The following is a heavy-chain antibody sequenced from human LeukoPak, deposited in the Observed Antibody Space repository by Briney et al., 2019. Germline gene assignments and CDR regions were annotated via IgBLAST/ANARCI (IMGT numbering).Heavy chain of an antibody. CDR2: ISWNSGSI. CDR1: GFTFDDYA. D-gene: IGHD5-12*01. J-gene: IGHJ4*02. CDR3: AKDFGYSGYDYLDY. Sequence: PGRSLRLSCAASGFTFDDYAMHWVRQAPGKGLEWVSGISWNSGSIGYADSVKGRFTISRDNAKNSLYLQMNSLRAEDTALYYCAKDFGYSGYDYLDYWGQGTLVTVSS. V-gene: IGHV3-9*01.